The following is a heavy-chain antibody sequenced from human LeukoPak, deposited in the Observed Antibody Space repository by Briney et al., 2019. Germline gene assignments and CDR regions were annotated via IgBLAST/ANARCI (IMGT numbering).Heavy chain of an antibody. Sequence: PGGSLRLSCAASGFTFSSYSMNWVRQAPGKGLEWVSYSSSSSTIYYADSVKGQFTISRDNAKNSLYLQMNSLRDEDTAVYYCAREGCSGGSCYYVYWGQGTLVNVSS. J-gene: IGHJ4*02. CDR2: SSSSSTI. V-gene: IGHV3-48*02. CDR1: GFTFSSYS. CDR3: AREGCSGGSCYYVY. D-gene: IGHD2-15*01.